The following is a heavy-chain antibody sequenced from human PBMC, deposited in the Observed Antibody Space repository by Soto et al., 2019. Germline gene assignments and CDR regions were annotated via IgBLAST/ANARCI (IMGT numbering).Heavy chain of an antibody. CDR3: ARFDMGGSIFDP. Sequence: SETLSLTCTVSGGSISSYYWSWIRQPPGKGLEWIGYIYYSGSTNYNPSLKSRVTISVDTSKNQFSLKLSSVTAADTAVYYCARFDMGGSIFDPWGQGTLVTVSS. D-gene: IGHD3-16*01. J-gene: IGHJ5*02. CDR2: IYYSGST. CDR1: GGSISSYY. V-gene: IGHV4-59*08.